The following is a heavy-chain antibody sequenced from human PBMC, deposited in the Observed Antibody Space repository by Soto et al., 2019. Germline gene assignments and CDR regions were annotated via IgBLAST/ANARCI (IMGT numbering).Heavy chain of an antibody. Sequence: GASLKISCQGSGYTFTRNWIGWVRQMPGKGLEWMGIIFPIDSDTRYSPSSQGQVTISADNSISTAYLQWSSLKASDTAIYYCATPGGRDFNAFDVWGQGTMVTVSS. CDR3: ATPGGRDFNAFDV. J-gene: IGHJ3*01. CDR1: GYTFTRNW. V-gene: IGHV5-51*01. CDR2: IFPIDSDT. D-gene: IGHD2-21*02.